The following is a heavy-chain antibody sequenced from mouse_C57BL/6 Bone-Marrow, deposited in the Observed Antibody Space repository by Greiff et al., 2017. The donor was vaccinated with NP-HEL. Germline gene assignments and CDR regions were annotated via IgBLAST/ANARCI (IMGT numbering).Heavy chain of an antibody. D-gene: IGHD1-1*01. V-gene: IGHV1-42*01. Sequence: EVQLVESGPELVKPGASVKISCKASGYSFTGYYMNWVKQSPEKSLEWIGEINPSTGGTTYNQKFKAKATLTVDKSSSTAYMQLKSLTSEDSAVYYCARSIYYYGSSWRYFDVWGTGTTVTVSS. J-gene: IGHJ1*03. CDR3: ARSIYYYGSSWRYFDV. CDR2: INPSTGGT. CDR1: GYSFTGYY.